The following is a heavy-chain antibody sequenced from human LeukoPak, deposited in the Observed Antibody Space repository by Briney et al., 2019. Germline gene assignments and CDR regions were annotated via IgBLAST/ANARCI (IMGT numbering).Heavy chain of an antibody. J-gene: IGHJ4*02. V-gene: IGHV4-34*01. CDR1: GGSFSGYY. Sequence: SETLSLTCAVYGGSFSGYYWSWIRQPPGKGLEWIGEINHSGSTNYNPSLKSRVTISVDTSKNQFSLKLSSVTAADTAVYYCARVGIAAAFDYWGQGTLVTVSS. D-gene: IGHD6-13*01. CDR2: INHSGST. CDR3: ARVGIAAAFDY.